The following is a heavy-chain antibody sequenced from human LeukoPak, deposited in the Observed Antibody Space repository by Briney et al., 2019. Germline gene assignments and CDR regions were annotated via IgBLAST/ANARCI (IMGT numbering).Heavy chain of an antibody. J-gene: IGHJ6*02. CDR1: GYTFTSYD. Sequence: GASVKVSCKASGYTFTSYDINWVRQATGQGLEWMGWMNPNSGNTGYAQKFQGRVTMTRNTSISTAYMELSSLRSEDTAVYYCARYSSGWYSGGMDVCGQGTTVTVSS. D-gene: IGHD6-19*01. CDR3: ARYSSGWYSGGMDV. CDR2: MNPNSGNT. V-gene: IGHV1-8*01.